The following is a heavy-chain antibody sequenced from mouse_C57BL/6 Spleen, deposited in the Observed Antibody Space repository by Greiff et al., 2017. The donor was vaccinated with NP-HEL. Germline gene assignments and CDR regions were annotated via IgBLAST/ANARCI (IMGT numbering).Heavy chain of an antibody. J-gene: IGHJ3*01. D-gene: IGHD1-1*01. V-gene: IGHV1-15*01. CDR1: GYTFTDYE. Sequence: LQESGAELVRPGASVTLSCKASGYTFTDYEMHWVKQTPVHGLEWIGAIDPETGGTAYNQKFKGKAILTADKSSSTAYMELRSLTSEDSAVYYCTRHPYYGSSYVEFAYWGQGTLVTVSA. CDR2: IDPETGGT. CDR3: TRHPYYGSSYVEFAY.